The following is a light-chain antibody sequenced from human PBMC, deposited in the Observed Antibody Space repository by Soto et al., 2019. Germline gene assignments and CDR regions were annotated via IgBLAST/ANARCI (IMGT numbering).Light chain of an antibody. V-gene: IGLV2-14*01. J-gene: IGLJ3*02. CDR1: SSDVGGSNY. Sequence: QSVLTQPASVSGSPGQSITISCTGTSSDVGGSNYISWYQQLPGKAPKLMIFEVSNRPSGVSNRFSGSKSGNTASLTISGLQAEDEADYYCTSYTSSSTLEWVFGGGTKLTVL. CDR3: TSYTSSSTLEWV. CDR2: EVS.